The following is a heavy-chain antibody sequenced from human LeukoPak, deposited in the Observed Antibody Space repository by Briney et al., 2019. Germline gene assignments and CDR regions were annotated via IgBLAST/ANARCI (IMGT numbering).Heavy chain of an antibody. D-gene: IGHD4-11*01. CDR2: INHSGST. Sequence: SETLSLTCAVYGGSFSGYYWSWIRQPPGKGLEWIGEINHSGSTNYNPSLKSRVTISVDTSKNQFSLKLSSVTAADTAVYYCARDDSNYGQYGMDVWGQGTTVTVSS. V-gene: IGHV4-34*01. CDR3: ARDDSNYGQYGMDV. CDR1: GGSFSGYY. J-gene: IGHJ6*02.